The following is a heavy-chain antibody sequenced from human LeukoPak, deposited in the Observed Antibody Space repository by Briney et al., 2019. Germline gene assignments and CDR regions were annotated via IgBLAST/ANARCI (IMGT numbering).Heavy chain of an antibody. J-gene: IGHJ4*02. D-gene: IGHD1-26*01. CDR1: GFTFSSYA. CDR3: AREKYSGSYYFDY. Sequence: QPGRSLRLSCAASGFTFSSYAMHWVRQAPDKGLEWVAVISYDGSNKYYADSVKGRFTISRDNSKNTLYLQMNSLRAEDTAVYYCAREKYSGSYYFDYWGQGTLVTVSS. V-gene: IGHV3-30*04. CDR2: ISYDGSNK.